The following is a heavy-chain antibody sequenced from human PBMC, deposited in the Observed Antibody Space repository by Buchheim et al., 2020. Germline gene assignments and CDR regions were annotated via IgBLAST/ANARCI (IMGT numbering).Heavy chain of an antibody. D-gene: IGHD4-11*01. CDR1: GFTFSSYG. Sequence: QVQLVESGGGVVQPGRSLRLSCAASGFTFSSYGMHWVRQAPGKGLEWVAVTSYDGSNKYYADSVKGRFTISRDNSKNTLYLQMNSLRAEDTAVYYCAKSGPVGDYSFRFDPWGQGTL. J-gene: IGHJ5*02. V-gene: IGHV3-30*18. CDR3: AKSGPVGDYSFRFDP. CDR2: TSYDGSNK.